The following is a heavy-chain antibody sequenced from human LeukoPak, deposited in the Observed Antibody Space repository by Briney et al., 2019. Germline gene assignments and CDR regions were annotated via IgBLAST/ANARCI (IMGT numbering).Heavy chain of an antibody. V-gene: IGHV4-34*01. CDR3: ARGPTELIDY. J-gene: IGHJ4*02. D-gene: IGHD1-7*01. Sequence: SETLSLTCAVYGGSFSGYYWSWIRQPPGKGLEWIGEINHSGSTNYNPSLKSRVTISVDTSKNQFSLKLSSVTAADTAVYYCARGPTELIDYWGQGTLVTVSS. CDR1: GGSFSGYY. CDR2: INHSGST.